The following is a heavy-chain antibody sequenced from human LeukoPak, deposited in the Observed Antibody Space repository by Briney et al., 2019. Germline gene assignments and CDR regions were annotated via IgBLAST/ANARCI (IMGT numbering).Heavy chain of an antibody. D-gene: IGHD1-26*01. Sequence: PSETLSLTCTVSVGSISNYYWSWVRQPPGKGLEWVGYIYYSGSTNDNPSLRSRVTISVDTSKSQFSLNLRFVTAADTAVYYCARHRYSGSFSFDYWGQGTLVTVSS. CDR1: VGSISNYY. V-gene: IGHV4-59*08. CDR2: IYYSGST. J-gene: IGHJ4*02. CDR3: ARHRYSGSFSFDY.